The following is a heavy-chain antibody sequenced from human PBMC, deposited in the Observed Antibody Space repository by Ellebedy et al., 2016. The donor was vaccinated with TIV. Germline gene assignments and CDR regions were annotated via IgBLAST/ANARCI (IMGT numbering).Heavy chain of an antibody. J-gene: IGHJ3*02. Sequence: MPSETLSLTCTVSGGSISSGGYYWSWIRQHPGKGLEWIGYIYYSGSTYYNPSLKSRVTISVDTSKNQFSLKLSSVTTADTAVYYCARVVWQLPVSYAFDIWGQGTMITVSS. CDR1: GGSISSGGYY. V-gene: IGHV4-31*03. CDR2: IYYSGST. CDR3: ARVVWQLPVSYAFDI. D-gene: IGHD2-15*01.